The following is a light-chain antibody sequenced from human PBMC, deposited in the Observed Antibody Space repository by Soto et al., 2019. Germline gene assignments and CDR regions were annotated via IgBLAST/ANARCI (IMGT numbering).Light chain of an antibody. Sequence: ETVLTQSPGTVSLSPGESATLSCRASQSIGKSYLAWFQHKPGQAPSLLIYGASTRATGIPHRFRGSGSGTDFTLTVSRLESEDFVVYYCQQDAESPLTFGGGTKVEIK. J-gene: IGKJ4*01. V-gene: IGKV3-20*01. CDR1: QSIGKSY. CDR2: GAS. CDR3: QQDAESPLT.